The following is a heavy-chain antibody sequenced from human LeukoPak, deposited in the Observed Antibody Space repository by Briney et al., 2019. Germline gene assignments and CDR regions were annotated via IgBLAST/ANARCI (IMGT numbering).Heavy chain of an antibody. V-gene: IGHV4-59*01. Sequence: ETLXLTCTVSGGSISSYYWSWIRQPPGKGLEWIGYIYYSGSTNYNPSLKSRVTISVDTSKNQFSLKLSSVTAADTAVYYCARVRSTGWYYFDYWGQGTLVTVSS. D-gene: IGHD6-19*01. CDR2: IYYSGST. J-gene: IGHJ4*02. CDR3: ARVRSTGWYYFDY. CDR1: GGSISSYY.